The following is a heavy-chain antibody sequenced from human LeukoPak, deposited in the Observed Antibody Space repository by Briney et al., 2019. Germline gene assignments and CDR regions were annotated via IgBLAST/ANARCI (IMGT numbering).Heavy chain of an antibody. V-gene: IGHV4-59*11. J-gene: IGHJ4*02. Sequence: SETLSLTCTVSNDSISPLYWGWIRQPPGKGLQFIGYIFYSGTTNFNPSLKSRVTLSVDTSKNQFSLRLNSVTAADTAVYYCARGGSAAKYYFDSWGQGTLVTVSS. CDR1: NDSISPLY. CDR3: ARGGSAAKYYFDS. CDR2: IFYSGTT. D-gene: IGHD6-13*01.